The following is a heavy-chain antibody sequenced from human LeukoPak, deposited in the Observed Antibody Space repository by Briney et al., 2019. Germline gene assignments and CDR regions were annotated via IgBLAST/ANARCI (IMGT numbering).Heavy chain of an antibody. V-gene: IGHV3-48*02. CDR1: GFTFSNYS. D-gene: IGHD6-19*01. CDR3: AREGGDKGQWLPPELTDAFDI. J-gene: IGHJ3*02. Sequence: PGGSLRLSCAASGFTFSNYSMNWVRQAPGKGLEWVSYISSGSSTIYYADSVKGRFTISRDNAKNSLYLQMNSLRDEDTAVYYCAREGGDKGQWLPPELTDAFDIWGQGTMVTVSS. CDR2: ISSGSSTI.